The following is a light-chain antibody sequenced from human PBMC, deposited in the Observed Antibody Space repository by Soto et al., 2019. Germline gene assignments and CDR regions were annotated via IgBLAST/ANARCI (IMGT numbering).Light chain of an antibody. Sequence: QSVLTQPPSASGTPGQRVTISCSGSTSNIGSNTVNWYQQFPGTAPKLLIYSDSKRPSGVPDRVSGSKSGTSASLAISGLQSEDEADYYCATWDDSMKGVLFGKGTKLTVL. J-gene: IGLJ2*01. V-gene: IGLV1-44*01. CDR3: ATWDDSMKGVL. CDR1: TSNIGSNT. CDR2: SDS.